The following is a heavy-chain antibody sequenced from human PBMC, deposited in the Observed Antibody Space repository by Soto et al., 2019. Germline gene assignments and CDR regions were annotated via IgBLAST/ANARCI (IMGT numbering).Heavy chain of an antibody. CDR2: ISAYNGNT. CDR3: AREPLWFGDEGYFDY. Sequence: QVQLVQSGAEVKKPGASVKVSCKASGYTFTSYGISWVRQAPGQGLEWMGWISAYNGNTNYAQKLQGRVTMTTDTSTSTGYMELRSLRSDDTAVYYCAREPLWFGDEGYFDYWGQGTLVTVSS. D-gene: IGHD3-10*01. J-gene: IGHJ4*02. V-gene: IGHV1-18*01. CDR1: GYTFTSYG.